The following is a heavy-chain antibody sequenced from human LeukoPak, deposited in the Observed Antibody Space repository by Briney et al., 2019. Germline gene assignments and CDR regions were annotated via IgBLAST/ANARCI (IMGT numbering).Heavy chain of an antibody. Sequence: SETLSLTCTVSGGSISSGSYYWSWIRQPAGKGLEWIGRIYTSGSTNYNPSLKSRVTISVDTSKNQFSLKLSSVTAADTAVYYCARDISYGPDPWGQGTLVTVSS. CDR1: GGSISSGSYY. CDR3: ARDISYGPDP. V-gene: IGHV4-61*02. D-gene: IGHD5-18*01. J-gene: IGHJ5*02. CDR2: IYTSGST.